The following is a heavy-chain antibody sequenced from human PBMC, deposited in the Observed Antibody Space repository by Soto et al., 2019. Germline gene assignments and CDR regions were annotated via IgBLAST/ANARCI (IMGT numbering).Heavy chain of an antibody. CDR2: IYTSGST. D-gene: IGHD1-7*01. Sequence: SETLSLTCTVSGGSISSYYWSWIRQPAGKGLEWIGRIYTSGSTNYNPSLKSRVTMSVDTSNNQFSLKLSSVTAADTAVYYCERHITGTTRAYYYYYGMDVWGQGTTVTVSS. V-gene: IGHV4-4*07. CDR3: ERHITGTTRAYYYYYGMDV. CDR1: GGSISSYY. J-gene: IGHJ6*02.